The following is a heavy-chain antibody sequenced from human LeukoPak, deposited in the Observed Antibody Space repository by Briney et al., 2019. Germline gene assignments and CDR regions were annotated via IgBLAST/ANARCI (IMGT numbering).Heavy chain of an antibody. Sequence: SETLSLTCTVSGGSISSSSYYWGWIRQPPGKGLEWIGSIYYSGSTYYNPSLKSRVTISVDTSKYQFSLKLSSVTAADTAVYYCARRNSGYDSYFDYWGQGTLVTVSS. D-gene: IGHD5-12*01. CDR2: IYYSGST. V-gene: IGHV4-39*01. CDR1: GGSISSSSYY. J-gene: IGHJ4*02. CDR3: ARRNSGYDSYFDY.